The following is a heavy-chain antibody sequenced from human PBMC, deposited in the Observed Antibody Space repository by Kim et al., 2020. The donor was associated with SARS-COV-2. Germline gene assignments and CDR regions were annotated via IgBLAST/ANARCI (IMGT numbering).Heavy chain of an antibody. V-gene: IGHV3-23*01. CDR2: ITGGGDST. Sequence: GGSLRLSCATSGFTFRNYVMSWVRQAPGKGLEWVSCITGGGDSTYYADSVKGRFTISRDNFKNTLYLQMNSLRAEDTAVYYCAKGIAGTIDYCGQGNLV. CDR3: AKGIAGTIDY. J-gene: IGHJ4*02. CDR1: GFTFRNYV.